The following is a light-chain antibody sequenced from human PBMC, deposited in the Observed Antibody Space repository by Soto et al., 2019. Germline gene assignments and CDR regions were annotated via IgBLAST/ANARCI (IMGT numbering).Light chain of an antibody. CDR2: GAS. CDR3: QQLNSYPYT. CDR1: QYVSIY. Sequence: DIQLTQSPSFLSASVGDSVTITCRASQYVSIYLAWYQQKPGKAPKLLIYGASTLQSGVPSRFSGSGSGTDFTLTISSLQPEDFATYSCQQLNSYPYTFGQGTKLEIK. V-gene: IGKV1-9*01. J-gene: IGKJ2*01.